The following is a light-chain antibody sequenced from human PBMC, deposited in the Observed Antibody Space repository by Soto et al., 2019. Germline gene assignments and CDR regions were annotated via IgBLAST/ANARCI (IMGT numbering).Light chain of an antibody. J-gene: IGKJ4*01. CDR1: QSISSY. CDR3: QQSYSTPLT. V-gene: IGKV1-39*01. CDR2: AAS. Sequence: DIQMTQSPSSLSAAVGDRVTITCRASQSISSYLNWYQQKPGKAPKLLIYAASSLQSGVPSMFSGSGSRTDVTLTISSLQPEDFATYYCQQSYSTPLTFGGGTKVEIK.